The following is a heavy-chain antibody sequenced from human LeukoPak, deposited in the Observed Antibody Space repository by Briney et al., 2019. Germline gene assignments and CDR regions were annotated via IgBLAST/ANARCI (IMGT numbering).Heavy chain of an antibody. J-gene: IGHJ4*02. V-gene: IGHV3-9*01. Sequence: PGRSLRLSCAASGFTFDDYAMHWVRQAPGKGLEWVSGISWNSGSIGYADSVKGRFTISRDNAKNSLYLQMNSLRAEDTAVYYCARDTVVVTALDYWGQGTLVTVSS. CDR1: GFTFDDYA. CDR3: ARDTVVVTALDY. D-gene: IGHD2-21*02. CDR2: ISWNSGSI.